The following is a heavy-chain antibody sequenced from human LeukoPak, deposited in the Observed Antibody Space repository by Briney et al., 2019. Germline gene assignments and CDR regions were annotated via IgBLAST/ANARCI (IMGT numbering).Heavy chain of an antibody. CDR1: TDIFSSYG. CDR3: ATVIVERFLEWLSCFDP. D-gene: IGHD3-3*01. J-gene: IGHJ5*02. Sequence: ASVKVSCKASTDIFSSYGITWVRQAPGKGLEWMGGFDPEDGETIYAQKFQGRVTMTEDTSTDTAYMELSSLRSEDTAVYYCATVIVERFLEWLSCFDPWGQGTLVTVSS. CDR2: FDPEDGET. V-gene: IGHV1-24*01.